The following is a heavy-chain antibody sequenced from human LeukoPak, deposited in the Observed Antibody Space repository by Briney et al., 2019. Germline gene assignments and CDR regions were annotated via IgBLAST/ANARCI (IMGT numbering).Heavy chain of an antibody. Sequence: SETLSLTCTVSGGSISSYYWSWIRLPPGKGLEWIGYLSKSGNTNYSPSLKSRVTIFGDTSKNRFKLSSVTAADTAVYYCARARYVNSFYALDIWGQGTLVTVSS. CDR3: ARARYVNSFYALDI. CDR1: GGSISSYY. CDR2: LSKSGNT. J-gene: IGHJ3*02. V-gene: IGHV4-59*01. D-gene: IGHD3-9*01.